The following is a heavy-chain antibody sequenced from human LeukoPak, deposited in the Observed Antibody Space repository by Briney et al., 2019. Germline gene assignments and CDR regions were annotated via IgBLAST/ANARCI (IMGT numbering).Heavy chain of an antibody. D-gene: IGHD5-12*01. V-gene: IGHV3-7*01. CDR2: INQDGSVK. Sequence: LPGGSLRLSCAASGFIFNTHWMSWVRQAPGKGLEWVANINQDGSVKYHVDSVKGRLTISRDNAKNSLYLQMNSLRDEDTAVYFCARLYGEATTFAHWGQGTLVTVSS. CDR3: ARLYGEATTFAH. CDR1: GFIFNTHW. J-gene: IGHJ4*02.